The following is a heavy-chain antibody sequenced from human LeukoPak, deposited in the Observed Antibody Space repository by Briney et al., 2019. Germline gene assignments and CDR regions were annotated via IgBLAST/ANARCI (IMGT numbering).Heavy chain of an antibody. CDR3: ARNMGSSWYADYYYYGMDV. J-gene: IGHJ6*02. CDR1: GGSFSGDY. D-gene: IGHD6-13*01. V-gene: IGHV4-34*01. Sequence: SETLSLTCAVYGGSFSGDYWSWSRQPPGKGGEWIGGINHSGSTNYNPSLKSRVTISVDTSKNQFFLKLSSVTAADTAVYYCARNMGSSWYADYYYYGMDVWGQGTTVTVSS. CDR2: INHSGST.